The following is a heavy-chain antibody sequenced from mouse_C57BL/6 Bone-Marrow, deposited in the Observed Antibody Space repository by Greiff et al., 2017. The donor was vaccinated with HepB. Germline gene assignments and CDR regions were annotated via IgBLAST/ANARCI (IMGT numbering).Heavy chain of an antibody. D-gene: IGHD2-3*01. V-gene: IGHV3-6*01. J-gene: IGHJ3*01. CDR2: ISYDGSN. CDR1: GYSITSGYY. CDR3: ARGGDCYYKFAY. Sequence: EVKLQESGPGLVKPSQSLSLTCSVTGYSITSGYYWNWIRQFPGNKLEWMGYISYDGSNNYNPSLKNRISITRDTSKNQFFLKLNSVTTEDTATYYCARGGDCYYKFAYWGQGTLVTVSA.